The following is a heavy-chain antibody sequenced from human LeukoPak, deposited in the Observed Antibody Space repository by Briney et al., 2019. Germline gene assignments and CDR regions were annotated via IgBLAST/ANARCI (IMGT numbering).Heavy chain of an antibody. CDR3: ARGAASSAFDI. V-gene: IGHV4-4*07. Sequence: SETLSLTCTVSGCSISSYYWSWIRQPAGKGLEWIGRIYSSGSTNYNPSLKSRVTMSVDPSKNQFSLKLSSVTAADTAVYYCARGAASSAFDIWGQGTMVTVSS. CDR2: IYSSGST. J-gene: IGHJ3*02. CDR1: GCSISSYY. D-gene: IGHD3-16*01.